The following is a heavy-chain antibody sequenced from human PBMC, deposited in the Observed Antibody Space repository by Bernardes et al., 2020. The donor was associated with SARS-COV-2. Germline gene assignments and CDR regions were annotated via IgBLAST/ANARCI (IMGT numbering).Heavy chain of an antibody. V-gene: IGHV3-23*01. Sequence: GGSLRLSCAASGFTFSSYAMSWVRQAPGKGLEYVSFISGSGGSTYYADSVKGRFTISRDNSKNTVYLQMNSLRAEDTAVYYCAKTGIYYYGSGSPFDDYWGQGTLVTVSS. CDR2: ISGSGGST. CDR3: AKTGIYYYGSGSPFDDY. CDR1: GFTFSSYA. J-gene: IGHJ4*02. D-gene: IGHD3-10*01.